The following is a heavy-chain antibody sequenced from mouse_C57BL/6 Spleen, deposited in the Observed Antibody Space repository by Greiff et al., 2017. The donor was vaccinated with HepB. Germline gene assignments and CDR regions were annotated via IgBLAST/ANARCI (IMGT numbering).Heavy chain of an antibody. Sequence: QVHVKQPGAELVKPGASVKLSCKASGYTFTSYWMHWVKQRPGRGLEWIGRIDPNSGGTKYNEKFKSKATLTVDKPSSTAYMQLSSLTSEDSAVYYCARSGGLRRGAYFDYWGQGTTLTVSS. CDR3: ARSGGLRRGAYFDY. D-gene: IGHD2-4*01. CDR1: GYTFTSYW. V-gene: IGHV1-72*01. J-gene: IGHJ2*01. CDR2: IDPNSGGT.